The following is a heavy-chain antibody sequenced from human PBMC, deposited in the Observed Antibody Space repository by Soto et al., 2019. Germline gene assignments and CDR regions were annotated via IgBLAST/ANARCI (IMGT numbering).Heavy chain of an antibody. V-gene: IGHV4-59*01. D-gene: IGHD2-8*01. Sequence: PSATLSLTCTFSGFSISSYYWSWILQPPGQGLEWIGYIYYSGSTNYNPSLKSRVTISVDTSTNHFSLKLRSVTAADTAVYDGARASRMSRFAPSGKGPLLTVS. CDR1: GFSISSYY. CDR2: IYYSGST. CDR3: ARASRMSRFAP. J-gene: IGHJ5*02.